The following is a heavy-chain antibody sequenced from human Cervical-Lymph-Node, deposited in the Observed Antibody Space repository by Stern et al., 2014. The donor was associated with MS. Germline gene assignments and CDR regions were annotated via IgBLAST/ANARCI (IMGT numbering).Heavy chain of an antibody. D-gene: IGHD6-13*01. V-gene: IGHV1-69*01. CDR2: ITPLFGTT. Sequence: VQLLQSGAEVKKPGSSMKVSCKASGGSFSTVEISWVRQAPGQGLEWLGGITPLFGTTNYAPRIQGRVTIIADESTDTVNMELSSLRSEDTAVYYCVRDQGGIAASWGQGTLVIVSS. J-gene: IGHJ4*02. CDR1: GGSFSTVE. CDR3: VRDQGGIAAS.